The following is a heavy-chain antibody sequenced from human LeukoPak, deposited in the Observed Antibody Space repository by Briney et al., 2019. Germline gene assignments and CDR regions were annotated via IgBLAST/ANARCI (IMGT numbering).Heavy chain of an antibody. Sequence: GASVTVSCKASGYTFTGYYMHWVRQAPGQGLEWMGWINPNSGGTNYAQKFQGRGTITRDTSISTAYMELSRLRSDDTAVYYCARDMGITMVRELNTGQNNWFDPWGQGTLVTVSS. V-gene: IGHV1-2*02. D-gene: IGHD3-10*01. CDR1: GYTFTGYY. CDR3: ARDMGITMVRELNTGQNNWFDP. J-gene: IGHJ5*02. CDR2: INPNSGGT.